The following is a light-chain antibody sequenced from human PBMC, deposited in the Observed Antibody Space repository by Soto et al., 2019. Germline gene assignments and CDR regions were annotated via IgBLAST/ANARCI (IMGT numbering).Light chain of an antibody. Sequence: QSVLTQPASVSGSPGQSITISCTGTTSDVGGYNYVSWYQHHPGKAPNLLMYEVFNRPSGVYNRFSGSRSGNTASLTISGLQADDEADYYCTSYASTSTYVVFGGGTKVTVL. CDR2: EVF. CDR3: TSYASTSTYVV. V-gene: IGLV2-14*01. J-gene: IGLJ2*01. CDR1: TSDVGGYNY.